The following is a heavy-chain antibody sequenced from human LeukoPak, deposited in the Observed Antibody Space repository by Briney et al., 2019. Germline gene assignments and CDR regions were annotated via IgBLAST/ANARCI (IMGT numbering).Heavy chain of an antibody. V-gene: IGHV4-30-2*01. CDR2: IYHSGST. CDR3: ARSYGDYYYGMDV. CDR1: GGSISSGGYS. Sequence: DPSETLSLTCAVSGGSISSGGYSWSWIRQPPGKGLEWIGYIYHSGSTYYNPSLKSRVTISVDRSKNQFSLKLSSVTAADTAVYYCARSYGDYYYGMDVWGQGTTVTVSS. D-gene: IGHD4-17*01. J-gene: IGHJ6*02.